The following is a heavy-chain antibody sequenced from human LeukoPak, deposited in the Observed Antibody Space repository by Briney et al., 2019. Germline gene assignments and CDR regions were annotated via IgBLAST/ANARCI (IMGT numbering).Heavy chain of an antibody. D-gene: IGHD3-3*01. CDR1: GYTFTSYD. V-gene: IGHV1-8*01. CDR2: MNPNSGNT. J-gene: IGHJ5*02. Sequence: ASVKVSCKASGYTFTSYDINWVRQATGQGLEWMGWMNPNSGNTGYAQKFQGRVTMTRNTSISTAYMGLSSLGSEDTAVYYCARSSRNYYDFWSGYFQINWFDPWGQGTLVTVSS. CDR3: ARSSRNYYDFWSGYFQINWFDP.